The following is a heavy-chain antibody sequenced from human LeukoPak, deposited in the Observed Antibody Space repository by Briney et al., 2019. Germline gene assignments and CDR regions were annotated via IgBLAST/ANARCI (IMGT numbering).Heavy chain of an antibody. D-gene: IGHD3-10*01. V-gene: IGHV1-46*01. CDR3: ARSPSSYYYGSGRFIGYYYYMDV. CDR2: INPSGGST. Sequence: ASVKVSCKASGYTFTSYYMHWVRQAPGQGLEWMGIINPSGGSTSYAQKFQGRVTMTRDTSTSTVYMELSSLRSEDTAVYYCARSPSSYYYGSGRFIGYYYYMDVWGKGTTVTISS. J-gene: IGHJ6*03. CDR1: GYTFTSYY.